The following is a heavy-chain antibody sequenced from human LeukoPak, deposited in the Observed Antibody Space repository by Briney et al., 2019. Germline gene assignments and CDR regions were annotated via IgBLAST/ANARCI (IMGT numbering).Heavy chain of an antibody. D-gene: IGHD5-18*01. CDR1: GGSFSGYY. V-gene: IGHV4-34*01. CDR2: INHSGST. CDR3: AIYVDTALGVSAFDI. J-gene: IGHJ3*02. Sequence: SETLSLTCAVYGGSFSGYYWSWIRQPPGKGLEWIGEINHSGSTNYNPSLKSRVTISVDTSKNQFSLKLSSVTAADTAVYYCAIYVDTALGVSAFDIWGQGTMVTVSS.